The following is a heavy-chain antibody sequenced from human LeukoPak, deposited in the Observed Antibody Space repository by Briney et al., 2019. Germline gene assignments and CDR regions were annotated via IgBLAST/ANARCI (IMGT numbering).Heavy chain of an antibody. Sequence: SETLSVTCAVSGGSISSNNWWSWIRQPPGKGLEWIGEFNHSGSTNYNPSLKSRVTISVDTSKNQFSLKLSSVTAADTAVYYCAREKAGYCSGGSCYRNAFDIWGQGTMVTVSS. D-gene: IGHD2-15*01. CDR1: GGSISSNNW. J-gene: IGHJ3*02. CDR2: FNHSGST. CDR3: AREKAGYCSGGSCYRNAFDI. V-gene: IGHV4-4*02.